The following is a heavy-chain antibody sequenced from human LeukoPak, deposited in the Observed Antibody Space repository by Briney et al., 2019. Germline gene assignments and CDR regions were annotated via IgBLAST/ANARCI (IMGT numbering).Heavy chain of an antibody. V-gene: IGHV7-4-1*02. J-gene: IGHJ4*02. CDR1: GYTFSSYA. Sequence: ASLNLSCTASGYTFSSYAMNWVRQAPGQGLEWMGWINTNTGNQTYAQGFTGRFVFSLDTSVSTAYLQISSLRAEDTAVYYCARDLYDFWSGYYLSPGYWGQGTLVTVSS. D-gene: IGHD3-3*01. CDR2: INTNTGNQ. CDR3: ARDLYDFWSGYYLSPGY.